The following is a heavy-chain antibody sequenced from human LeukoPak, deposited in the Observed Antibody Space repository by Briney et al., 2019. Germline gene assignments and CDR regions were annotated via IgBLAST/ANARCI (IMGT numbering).Heavy chain of an antibody. J-gene: IGHJ4*02. V-gene: IGHV4-59*08. D-gene: IGHD2-21*02. CDR1: GASINSYH. Sequence: PSETLSLTCTVSGASINSYHWSWIRQSPGKGLEWIGYVYNSGNTNYNPSLKSRVTISVDTSKNQFSLKLSSVTAADTAVYYCARHPLAYCGGDCYYYFDYWGQGTLVTVSS. CDR3: ARHPLAYCGGDCYYYFDY. CDR2: VYNSGNT.